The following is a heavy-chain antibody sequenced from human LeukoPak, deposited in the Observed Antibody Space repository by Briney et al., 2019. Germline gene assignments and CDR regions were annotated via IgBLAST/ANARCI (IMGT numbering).Heavy chain of an antibody. J-gene: IGHJ4*02. D-gene: IGHD6-19*01. CDR3: ARHVHSSGLYIDY. Sequence: SETLSLTCAVYGGSFSGYYWSWIRQSPGKGLEWIGEINHSGSTNYNPSLKSRVTISVDTSKNQFSLKLSSVTAADTAVYYCARHVHSSGLYIDYWGQGTLVTVSS. V-gene: IGHV4-34*01. CDR1: GGSFSGYY. CDR2: INHSGST.